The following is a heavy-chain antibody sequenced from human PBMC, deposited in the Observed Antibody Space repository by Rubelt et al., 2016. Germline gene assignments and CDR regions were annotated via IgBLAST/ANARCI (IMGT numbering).Heavy chain of an antibody. V-gene: IGHV4-34*01. D-gene: IGHD6-13*01. Sequence: QVQLQQWGVGLLKPSETLSLTCAVYGGSFSGYYWSWIRQPPGKGLEWIGEINHSGSTNYNPSLKSRVTISVRTASNRFSLKRSAVTAADTAVYYCARGLARAAAAPRRLWFDPWGQGTLVTVSS. CDR1: GGSFSGYY. CDR3: ARGLARAAAAPRRLWFDP. CDR2: INHSGST. J-gene: IGHJ5*02.